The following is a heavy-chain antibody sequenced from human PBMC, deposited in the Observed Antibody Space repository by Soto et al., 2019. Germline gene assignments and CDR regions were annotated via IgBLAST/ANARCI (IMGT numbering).Heavy chain of an antibody. D-gene: IGHD1-7*01. CDR2: TYYRSRWYN. Sequence: SQTLSLTCATSGDSVSSNSAAWNWIRLSPSRGLEWLARTYYRSRWYNDYAVSVRSRITVNPDTSKNQFSLQLTSVTPEGTAVYYCAGTTSHQWYYMDVWGKGTTVTVSS. CDR1: GDSVSSNSAA. CDR3: AGTTSHQWYYMDV. V-gene: IGHV6-1*01. J-gene: IGHJ6*03.